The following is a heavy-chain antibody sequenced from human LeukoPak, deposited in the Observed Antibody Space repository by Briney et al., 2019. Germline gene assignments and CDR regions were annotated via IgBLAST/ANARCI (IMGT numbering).Heavy chain of an antibody. J-gene: IGHJ4*02. Sequence: SVKVSCKASGYTFTSYGISWVRQAPGQGLEWMGGIIPIFGTANYAQKFQGRVTITADESTSTAYMELSSLRSEDTAVYYCATGIWRVSKLLWFGERPEESGLGYWGQGTLVTVSS. V-gene: IGHV1-69*13. CDR1: GYTFTSYG. CDR2: IIPIFGTA. D-gene: IGHD3-10*01. CDR3: ATGIWRVSKLLWFGERPEESGLGY.